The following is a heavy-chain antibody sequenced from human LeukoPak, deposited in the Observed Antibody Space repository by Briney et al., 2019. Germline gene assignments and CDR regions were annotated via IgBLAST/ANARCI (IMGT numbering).Heavy chain of an antibody. V-gene: IGHV1-8*01. D-gene: IGHD3-22*01. J-gene: IGHJ4*02. Sequence: ASVKVSCKASGYTFTSYDINWVRQATGQGLEWMGWMNPNSGNTGYAQKFQGRVTMTRNTSIGTAYMELSSLRSEDTAVYYCARFLGGYYYDSSGYDYWGQGTLVTVSS. CDR1: GYTFTSYD. CDR3: ARFLGGYYYDSSGYDY. CDR2: MNPNSGNT.